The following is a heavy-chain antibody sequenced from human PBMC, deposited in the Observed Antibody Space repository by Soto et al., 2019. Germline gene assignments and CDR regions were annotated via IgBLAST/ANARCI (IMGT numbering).Heavy chain of an antibody. CDR2: IYYSGST. Sequence: QVQLQESGPGLVKPSQTLSLTCTVSGGSISSGDYYWSWIRQPPGKGLEWIGYIYYSGSTYYKSYLKSRVIISIDTSKNQFSLKLSSVTAADTAVYYCARKGWPDVFDIWGQGAMVTVSS. CDR1: GGSISSGDYY. J-gene: IGHJ3*02. CDR3: ARKGWPDVFDI. V-gene: IGHV4-30-4*01.